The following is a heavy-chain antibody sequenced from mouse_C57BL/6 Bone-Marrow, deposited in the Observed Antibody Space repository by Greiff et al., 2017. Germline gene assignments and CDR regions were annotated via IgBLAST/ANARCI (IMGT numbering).Heavy chain of an antibody. V-gene: IGHV5-15*01. D-gene: IGHD2-4*01. CDR3: ARYDYDGDAMDY. CDR2: ISNLAYSI. J-gene: IGHJ4*01. CDR1: GFTFSDYG. Sequence: EVKLLASGGGLVQPGGSLKLSCAASGFTFSDYGMAWVRPAPRKGPEWVAFISNLAYSIYYAGTVTGRFTISRENAKNTLYLEMSSLRSEDTAMYYCARYDYDGDAMDYWGQGTSVTVSS.